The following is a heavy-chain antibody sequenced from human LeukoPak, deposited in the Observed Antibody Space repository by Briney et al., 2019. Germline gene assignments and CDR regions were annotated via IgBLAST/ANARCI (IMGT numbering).Heavy chain of an antibody. CDR3: ASLVMGDYYDSSGKENWFDP. J-gene: IGHJ5*02. D-gene: IGHD3-22*01. V-gene: IGHV4-39*07. CDR1: GGSISSSSYY. Sequence: SETLSLTCTVSGGSISSSSYYWGWIRQPPGKGLEWIGSIYFSGSTYYNPALKSRVTISVDTSKNQFSLKLSSVTAADTAVYYCASLVMGDYYDSSGKENWFDPWGQGTLVTVSS. CDR2: IYFSGST.